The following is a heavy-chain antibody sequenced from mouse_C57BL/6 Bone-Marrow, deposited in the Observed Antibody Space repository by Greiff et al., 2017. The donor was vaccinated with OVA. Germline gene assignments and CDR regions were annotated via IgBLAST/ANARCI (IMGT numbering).Heavy chain of an antibody. D-gene: IGHD1-1*01. J-gene: IGHJ4*01. CDR2: IDPNSGGT. Sequence: QVQLQQSGAELVKPGASVKLSCKASGYTFTSYWMHWVKQRPGRGLEWIGRIDPNSGGTKYNEKFKSKATLTVDKPSSTAYMQLSSLTSEDTAVDYCARRRVLRSYAMDYWGQGTSVTVSS. CDR1: GYTFTSYW. V-gene: IGHV1-72*01. CDR3: ARRRVLRSYAMDY.